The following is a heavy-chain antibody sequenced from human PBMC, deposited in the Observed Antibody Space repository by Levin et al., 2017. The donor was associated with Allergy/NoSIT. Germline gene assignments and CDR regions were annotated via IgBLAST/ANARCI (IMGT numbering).Heavy chain of an antibody. V-gene: IGHV3-23*01. J-gene: IGHJ2*01. CDR1: GFTFSSYA. CDR3: AKSNYYGSGRRNWYFDL. Sequence: GGSLRLSCAASGFTFSSYAMSWVRQAPGKGLEWVSAISGSGGSTYYADSVKGRFTISRDNSKNTLYLQMNSLRAEDTAVYYCAKSNYYGSGRRNWYFDLWGRGTLVTVSS. CDR2: ISGSGGST. D-gene: IGHD3-10*01.